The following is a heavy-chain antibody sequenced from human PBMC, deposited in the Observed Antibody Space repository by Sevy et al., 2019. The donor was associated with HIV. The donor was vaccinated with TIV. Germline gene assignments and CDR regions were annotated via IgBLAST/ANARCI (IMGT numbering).Heavy chain of an antibody. CDR1: GFTFSSYA. CDR2: ISGSGGST. J-gene: IGHJ4*02. CDR3: AIFRGVGATTSLEY. Sequence: GGSLRLSCAASGFTFSSYAMSWVRQAPGKGLEWVSAISGSGGSTYYADSVKGRFTISRANSKNTLYMQMNSLRAEDTAVYYCAIFRGVGATTSLEYWGQGTLVTVSS. V-gene: IGHV3-23*01. D-gene: IGHD1-26*01.